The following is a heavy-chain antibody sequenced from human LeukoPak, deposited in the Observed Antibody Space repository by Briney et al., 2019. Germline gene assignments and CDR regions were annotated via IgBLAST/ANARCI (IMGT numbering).Heavy chain of an antibody. CDR1: GGSVSSGNYY. D-gene: IGHD1-26*01. J-gene: IGHJ6*02. Sequence: PSETLSLTCTVSGGSVSSGNYYWSWLRQPPGKGLEWIGCIYYSGSTNYNPSLKSRVTISVDTSKNRFSLKLSSVTAADTAVYYCARDSPIGMGYYYGMDVWGQGTTVTVSS. CDR3: ARDSPIGMGYYYGMDV. CDR2: IYYSGST. V-gene: IGHV4-61*01.